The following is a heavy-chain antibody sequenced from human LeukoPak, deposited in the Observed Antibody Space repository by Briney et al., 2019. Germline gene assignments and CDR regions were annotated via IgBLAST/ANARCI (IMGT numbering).Heavy chain of an antibody. V-gene: IGHV3-11*01. CDR1: GFTFSDYY. CDR3: ARFAGSGSYYIDY. D-gene: IGHD3-10*01. CDR2: IGGSGTTI. J-gene: IGHJ4*02. Sequence: GGSLRLSCAASGFTFSDYYMSWIRQAPGKGLEWVSYIGGSGTTIFYAHSVKGRFTISRDNAKNSLYLQMNSLRAEDTAVYYCARFAGSGSYYIDYWGQGTRITVSS.